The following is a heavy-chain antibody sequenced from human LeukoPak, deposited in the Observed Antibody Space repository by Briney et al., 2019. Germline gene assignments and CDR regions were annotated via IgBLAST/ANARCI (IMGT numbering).Heavy chain of an antibody. D-gene: IGHD1-1*01. CDR1: NHSIIETDD. Sequence: ASETLSLTCLVSNHSIIETDDWGWIRQTPGKGREGIGRIFDSASTDYTPSLKSRVTISLDRSNNQFSLTMTFVTAADTAVYHCVRVLDSGNSWYFFDLWGQGIRVVVS. V-gene: IGHV4-38-2*02. CDR3: VRVLDSGNSWYFFDL. CDR2: IFDSAST. J-gene: IGHJ4*02.